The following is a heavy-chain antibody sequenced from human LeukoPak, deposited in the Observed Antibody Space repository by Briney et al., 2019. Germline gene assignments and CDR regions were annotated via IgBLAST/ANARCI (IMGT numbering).Heavy chain of an antibody. CDR1: GFTFSSYW. CDR3: ARDRGYGYLFDY. J-gene: IGHJ4*02. V-gene: IGHV3-74*01. D-gene: IGHD5-18*01. Sequence: GGFLRLSCAASGFTFSSYWMHWVRQAPGKGLVWVSRISSDGSSTSYADSVKGRFTISRDNAKNTLYLQMNSLRAEDTAVYYCARDRGYGYLFDYWGQGTLVTVSS. CDR2: ISSDGSST.